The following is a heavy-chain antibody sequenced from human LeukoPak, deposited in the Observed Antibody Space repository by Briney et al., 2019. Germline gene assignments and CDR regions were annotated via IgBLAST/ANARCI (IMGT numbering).Heavy chain of an antibody. CDR2: FDPEDGET. CDR1: GYTLTELS. D-gene: IGHD4-17*01. J-gene: IGHJ4*02. CDR3: ARCPTVTQSSDY. Sequence: ASVKVSCKVSGYTLTELSMHWVRQAPGKGLEWMGGFDPEDGETIYAQKFQGRVTMTEDTSTDTAYMELSSLRSEDTAVYYCARCPTVTQSSDYWGQGTLVTVSS. V-gene: IGHV1-24*01.